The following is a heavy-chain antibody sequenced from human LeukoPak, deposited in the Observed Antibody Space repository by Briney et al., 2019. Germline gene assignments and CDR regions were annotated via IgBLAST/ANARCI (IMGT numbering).Heavy chain of an antibody. Sequence: ASVKVSCKASGYTFTSYGISWVRQAPGQGLEWMGWISAYNGNTNYAQKLQGRVTMTTDTSTSTAYMELSRLRSDDTAVYYCATYYCSSTSCSPYYYYYYMDVWGKGTTVTVSS. V-gene: IGHV1-18*01. CDR3: ATYYCSSTSCSPYYYYYYMDV. CDR1: GYTFTSYG. CDR2: ISAYNGNT. J-gene: IGHJ6*03. D-gene: IGHD2-2*01.